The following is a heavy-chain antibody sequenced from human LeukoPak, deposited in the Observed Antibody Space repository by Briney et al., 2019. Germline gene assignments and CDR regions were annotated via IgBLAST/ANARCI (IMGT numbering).Heavy chain of an antibody. D-gene: IGHD3-16*02. J-gene: IGHJ4*02. CDR2: IYHSGST. Sequence: NASGTLSLTCAVSGGSISSSDWWSWVRQPPGKGLEWIGEIYHSGSTNYNPSLKSRVTISVDKSKNQFSLKLTSVTAADTAVYYCGRNYDYSWRSYRHDYWGQGTLVTVSS. V-gene: IGHV4-4*02. CDR1: GGSISSSDW. CDR3: GRNYDYSWRSYRHDY.